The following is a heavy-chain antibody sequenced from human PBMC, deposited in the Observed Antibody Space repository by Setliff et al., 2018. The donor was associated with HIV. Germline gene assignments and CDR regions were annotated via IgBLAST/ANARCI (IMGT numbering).Heavy chain of an antibody. D-gene: IGHD6-19*01. Sequence: PSETLSLTCTASGGSISSYYWSWIRQPPGKGLEWIGYIYYSGSTNYNPSLKSRVTISVDTSKNQFSLKLSSVTAADTAVYYCARGGSSGWERGLGYYYYYYMDVWGKGTTVTVSS. J-gene: IGHJ6*03. V-gene: IGHV4-59*01. CDR1: GGSISSYY. CDR2: IYYSGST. CDR3: ARGGSSGWERGLGYYYYYYMDV.